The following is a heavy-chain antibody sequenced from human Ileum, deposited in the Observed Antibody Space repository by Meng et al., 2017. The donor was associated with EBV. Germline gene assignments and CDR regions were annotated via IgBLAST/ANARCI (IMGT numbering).Heavy chain of an antibody. CDR1: RYAFTSYI. J-gene: IGHJ4*02. D-gene: IGHD2-21*01. CDR3: VRGPPVGVPGPGDY. CDR2: INVGVGYT. V-gene: IGHV1-3*01. Sequence: QVPLVQAGAEVQNPGASVKVSCKASRYAFTSYILHWVRQAPGQRLEWMGWINVGVGYTKYSQKFQGRVTISSDTSATTGYMELSSLRSEDTAVYYCVRGPPVGVPGPGDYWGQGTLVTVSS.